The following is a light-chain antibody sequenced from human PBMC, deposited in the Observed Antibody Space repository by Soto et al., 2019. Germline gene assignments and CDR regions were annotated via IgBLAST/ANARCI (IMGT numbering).Light chain of an antibody. CDR2: AAS. J-gene: IGKJ5*01. CDR3: QQSYSTAIT. Sequence: DIQMTKAPSSLSSSGGDRVTITCRASQSISSFLNCYHQKPGKDPKLLSYAASSLQSGGPSRFSGSGCGTDFTLQISRLQPEDFATYYGQQSYSTAITFGQAKRLEIK. V-gene: IGKV1-39*01. CDR1: QSISSF.